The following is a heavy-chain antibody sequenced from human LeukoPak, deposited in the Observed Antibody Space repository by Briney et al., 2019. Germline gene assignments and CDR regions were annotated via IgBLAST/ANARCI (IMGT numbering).Heavy chain of an antibody. Sequence: SETLSLTCTISGASSRHNWSWIRQPPGKGLEWIGDIYYSGSTKYNPSLKSRITISVDTSKDQFSLKLSSVTAADTAVYYCASLGTTGTGYYYYYYYMDVWGKGTTVTVSS. V-gene: IGHV4-59*11. CDR2: IYYSGST. D-gene: IGHD3-10*01. CDR3: ASLGTTGTGYYYYYYYMDV. J-gene: IGHJ6*03. CDR1: GASSRHN.